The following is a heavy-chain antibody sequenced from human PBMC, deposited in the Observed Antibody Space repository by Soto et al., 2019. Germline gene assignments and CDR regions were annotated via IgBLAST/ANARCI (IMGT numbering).Heavy chain of an antibody. D-gene: IGHD3-10*01. CDR2: IIPIFGTA. Sequence: QVQLVQSGAEVKKPGSSVKVSCKASGGTFSSYAISWVRQAPGQGLEWMGGIIPIFGTANYAQKFQGRVTITADKSSRKAYMELSSLRSEDTDVYYCARDRYGSGSYYPYYYYGMDVWGQGTTVTVSS. CDR3: ARDRYGSGSYYPYYYYGMDV. CDR1: GGTFSSYA. V-gene: IGHV1-69*06. J-gene: IGHJ6*02.